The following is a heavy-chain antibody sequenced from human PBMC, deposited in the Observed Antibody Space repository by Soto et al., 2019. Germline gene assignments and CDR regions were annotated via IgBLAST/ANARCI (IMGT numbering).Heavy chain of an antibody. V-gene: IGHV4-31*03. J-gene: IGHJ1*01. Sequence: SETLSLTCTVSGGSISSGGYYWSWIRQHPKKGQEWIGYIYNSGSTYYNPSLKSRVTISVDTSKNQFSLKLSSVTAADTAVYYCSREYLGYCSGGSCYSVGFQHWGQGTLVTVSS. CDR3: SREYLGYCSGGSCYSVGFQH. CDR2: IYNSGST. CDR1: GGSISSGGYY. D-gene: IGHD2-15*01.